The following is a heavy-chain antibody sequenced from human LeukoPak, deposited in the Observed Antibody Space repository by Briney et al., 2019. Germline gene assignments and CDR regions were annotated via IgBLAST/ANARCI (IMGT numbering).Heavy chain of an antibody. CDR2: ISHDGSNK. V-gene: IGHV3-30-3*01. J-gene: IGHJ3*02. D-gene: IGHD3-22*01. Sequence: GGSLRLSCAASGFTFSSYAMHWVRQAPGKGLEWVAVISHDGSNKYYADSVKGRFTISRDNSKNTLYLQMNSLRTEDTAVYYCAKAGDSSGYYSDAFDIWGQGTMVTVSS. CDR3: AKAGDSSGYYSDAFDI. CDR1: GFTFSSYA.